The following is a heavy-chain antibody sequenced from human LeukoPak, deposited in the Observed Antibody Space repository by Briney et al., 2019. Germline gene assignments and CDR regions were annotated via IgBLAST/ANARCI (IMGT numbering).Heavy chain of an antibody. V-gene: IGHV1-46*03. CDR2: INPSGGST. J-gene: IGHJ5*02. D-gene: IGHD2-2*01. CDR3: AREDIVVVPALGGFDP. CDR1: GDTFTSYY. Sequence: ASVKVSCKASGDTFTSYYMHWVRQAPGQGLEWMGIINPSGGSTSYAQKFQGRVTMTRDTSTSTVYMELSSLRSEDTAVYYCAREDIVVVPALGGFDPWGQGTLVTVSS.